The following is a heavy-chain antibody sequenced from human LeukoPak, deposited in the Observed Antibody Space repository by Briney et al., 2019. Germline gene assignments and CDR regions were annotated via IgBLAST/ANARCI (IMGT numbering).Heavy chain of an antibody. Sequence: ASVKVSCKASGYTFTSYYMDWVRQAPGQGLEWMGIINPSGGSTSYTQKFQGRVTMTRDTSTSTVYMELSSLKSADTAVYYCASSTIFGVVIIPYYYYAMDVWGQGTTATVSS. V-gene: IGHV1-46*01. J-gene: IGHJ6*02. CDR1: GYTFTSYY. D-gene: IGHD3-3*01. CDR2: INPSGGST. CDR3: ASSTIFGVVIIPYYYYAMDV.